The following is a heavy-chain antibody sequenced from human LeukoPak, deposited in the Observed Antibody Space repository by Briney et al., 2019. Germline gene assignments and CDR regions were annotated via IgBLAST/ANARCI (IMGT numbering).Heavy chain of an antibody. V-gene: IGHV3-21*01. CDR3: SREGSVTNDY. CDR2: ISSSSSYI. J-gene: IGHJ4*02. D-gene: IGHD4-17*01. Sequence: GGSLRLSCAASGFTFSTYEMNWVRQAPGKGLEWVSSISSSSSYIYYADSVKGRFTISRDNAKNTVNLQMNSLRAEDTAVYFCSREGSVTNDYWGQGTLVTVSS. CDR1: GFTFSTYE.